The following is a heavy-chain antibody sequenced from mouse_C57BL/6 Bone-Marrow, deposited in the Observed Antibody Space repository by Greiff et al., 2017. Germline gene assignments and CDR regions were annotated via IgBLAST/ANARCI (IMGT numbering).Heavy chain of an antibody. V-gene: IGHV5-4*01. CDR1: GFTFSSYA. D-gene: IGHD2-2*01. CDR3: ARNGYYFDY. CDR2: ISDGGSYT. J-gene: IGHJ2*01. Sequence: EVQGVESGGGLVKPGGSLKLSCAASGFTFSSYAMSWVRQTPEKRLEWVATISDGGSYTYYPDNVKGRFTISRDNAKNNLYLQMSHLKSEDTAMYYCARNGYYFDYWGQGTTLTVSS.